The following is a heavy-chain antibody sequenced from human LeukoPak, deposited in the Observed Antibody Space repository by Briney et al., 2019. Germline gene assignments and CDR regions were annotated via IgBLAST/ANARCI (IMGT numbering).Heavy chain of an antibody. CDR1: GYTFTTYY. V-gene: IGHV1-46*01. CDR2: INLSGGAT. Sequence: GASVKVSCKASGYTFTTYYMHWLRQAPGQGLEWMGIINLSGGATTYAQKLQGRVTMTRDMSTSTVYMELSSLRSADTAVYYCAREGYCSGASRHSGAHFQHWGQRTLVTVSS. D-gene: IGHD2-15*01. J-gene: IGHJ1*01. CDR3: AREGYCSGASRHSGAHFQH.